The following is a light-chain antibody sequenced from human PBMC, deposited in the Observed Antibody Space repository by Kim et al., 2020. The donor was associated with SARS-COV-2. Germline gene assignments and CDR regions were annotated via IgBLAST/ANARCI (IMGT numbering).Light chain of an antibody. CDR1: SLRSYY. V-gene: IGLV3-19*01. CDR3: NSRDSSGNHVV. CDR2: GKN. Sequence: SSELTQDPAVSVALGKTVRITCQGDSLRSYYASWYQQKPGQAPVLVIYGKNNRPSGIPDRFSGSNSGNTASLTITGAQAEDEADYYCNSRDSSGNHVVFGGGTQLTVL. J-gene: IGLJ2*01.